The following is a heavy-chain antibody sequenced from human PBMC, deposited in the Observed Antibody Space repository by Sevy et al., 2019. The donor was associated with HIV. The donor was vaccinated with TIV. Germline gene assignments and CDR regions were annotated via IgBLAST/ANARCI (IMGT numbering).Heavy chain of an antibody. V-gene: IGHV1-69*01. CDR1: GGTFSSYA. Sequence: KISCKASGGTFSSYAISWVRQAPGQGLEWMGGIIPIFGTANYAQKFQGRVTITADESTSTAYMELSSLRSEDTAVYYCARDSWPAHYYDSSGYYHDYWGQGTLVTVSS. D-gene: IGHD3-22*01. CDR3: ARDSWPAHYYDSSGYYHDY. CDR2: IIPIFGTA. J-gene: IGHJ4*02.